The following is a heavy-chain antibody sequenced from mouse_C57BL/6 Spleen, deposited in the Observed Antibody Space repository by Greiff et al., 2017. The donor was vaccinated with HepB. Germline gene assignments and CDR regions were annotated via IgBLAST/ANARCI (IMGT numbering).Heavy chain of an antibody. CDR3: ASVVATWWYFDV. J-gene: IGHJ1*03. CDR2: IYPGDGDT. CDR1: GYAFSSYW. V-gene: IGHV1-80*01. D-gene: IGHD1-1*01. Sequence: QVQLQHSGAELVKPGASVKISCKASGYAFSSYWMNWVKQRPGKGLEWIGQIYPGDGDTNYNGKFKGKATLTADKSSSTAYMQLSSLTSEDSAVYFCASVVATWWYFDVWGTGTTVTVSS.